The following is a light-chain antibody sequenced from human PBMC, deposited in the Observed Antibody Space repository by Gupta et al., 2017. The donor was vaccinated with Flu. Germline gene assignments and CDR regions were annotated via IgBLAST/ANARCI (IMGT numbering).Light chain of an antibody. CDR1: QSISSW. V-gene: IGKV1-5*03. CDR2: KAS. Sequence: DIQMTQSPYTLSASLGDRVTITCRASQSISSWLAWYQQKPGKAPKLLIYKASNLESGVPSRFSGSGSGTEFTLTISSLQPDDFATYYCQQYDSYSGTFGPGTKVDIK. CDR3: QQYDSYSGT. J-gene: IGKJ3*01.